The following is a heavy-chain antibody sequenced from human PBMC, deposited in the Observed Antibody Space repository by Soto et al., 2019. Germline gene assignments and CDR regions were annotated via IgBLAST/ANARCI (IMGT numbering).Heavy chain of an antibody. CDR2: IGGSGGST. CDR1: GFTFSEYA. V-gene: IGHV3-23*01. J-gene: IGHJ4*02. Sequence: GGSLRLSCAASGFTFSEYAMSWVRQAPGKGLERVSAIGGSGGSTYYADSVKGRFTISRDNSKNTLYLQMNSLRAEDTAVYYCAKDAHQWLVNYFDYWGQGTLVTVSS. CDR3: AKDAHQWLVNYFDY. D-gene: IGHD6-19*01.